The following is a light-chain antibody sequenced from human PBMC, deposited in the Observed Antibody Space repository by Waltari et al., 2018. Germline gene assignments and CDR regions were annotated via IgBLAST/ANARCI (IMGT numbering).Light chain of an antibody. CDR3: QERSDWPLT. V-gene: IGKV3-11*01. J-gene: IGKJ4*01. Sequence: EIVLTQSPATLSLSPGERATLSCRASQSVSSFLAWYQQKPGQTPRLLIYDASNRATGIPARFRGSGFWKNFTLTNSSLEPEDFAVYYWQERSDWPLTFGGGTKVEVK. CDR1: QSVSSF. CDR2: DAS.